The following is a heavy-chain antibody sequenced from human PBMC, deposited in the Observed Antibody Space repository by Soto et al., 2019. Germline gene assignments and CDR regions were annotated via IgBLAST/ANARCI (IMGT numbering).Heavy chain of an antibody. Sequence: PGGSLRLSCAASGFTFSSYAMHWVRQAPGKGLEWVAVISYDGSNKYYADSVKGRFTISRDNSKNSLYLQMNSLRTEDTALYYCAKDIAGSGWYSLDYWGQGSLVTVSS. D-gene: IGHD6-19*01. J-gene: IGHJ4*02. CDR2: ISYDGSNK. V-gene: IGHV3-30-3*01. CDR3: AKDIAGSGWYSLDY. CDR1: GFTFSSYA.